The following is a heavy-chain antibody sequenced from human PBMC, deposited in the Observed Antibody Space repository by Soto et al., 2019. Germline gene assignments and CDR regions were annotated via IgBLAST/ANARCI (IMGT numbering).Heavy chain of an antibody. D-gene: IGHD3-9*01. J-gene: IGHJ3*02. CDR3: SKGAVGNFDWLLYPDAFDI. CDR1: GFTFSSYA. CDR2: ISGSGGST. V-gene: IGHV3-23*01. Sequence: GGSLRLSCAASGFTFSSYAMSWVRQAPGKGLEWVSAISGSGGSTYYADSVKGRFTISRDNSKNTLYLQMNSLRAEDTAVYFCSKGAVGNFDWLLYPDAFDIWGQGTMVTVSS.